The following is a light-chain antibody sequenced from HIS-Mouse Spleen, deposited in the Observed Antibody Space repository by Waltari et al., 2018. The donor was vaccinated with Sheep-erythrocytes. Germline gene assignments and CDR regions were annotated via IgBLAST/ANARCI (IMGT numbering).Light chain of an antibody. V-gene: IGLV2-11*01. Sequence: QSALTQPRSVSGSPGQSVTISCTGTSSDVGGYNYVSGYQQHPGKAPKLMIYDVSKRPSGVPDRFSGSKYGNTASLTISGLQAEDEADYYCCSYAGSYNHVFATGTKVTVL. CDR2: DVS. J-gene: IGLJ1*01. CDR3: CSYAGSYNHV. CDR1: SSDVGGYNY.